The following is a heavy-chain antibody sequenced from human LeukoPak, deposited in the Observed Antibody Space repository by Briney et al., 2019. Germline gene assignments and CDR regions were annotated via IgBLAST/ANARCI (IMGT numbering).Heavy chain of an antibody. V-gene: IGHV3-23*01. J-gene: IGHJ6*02. D-gene: IGHD2-2*01. CDR3: AKALSRLIVVSPLYYYYGMDV. CDR2: ISGSGGST. Sequence: PGGSLRLSCAASGFTFSSYAMSWVRQAPGKGLEWVSAISGSGGSTYYADSVKGRFTISRDNSKNTLYLQMNSLRAEDTAVYYCAKALSRLIVVSPLYYYYGMDVWGQGTTVTVSS. CDR1: GFTFSSYA.